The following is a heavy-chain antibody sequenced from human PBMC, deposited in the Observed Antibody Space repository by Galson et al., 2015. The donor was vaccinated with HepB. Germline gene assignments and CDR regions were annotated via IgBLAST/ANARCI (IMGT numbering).Heavy chain of an antibody. CDR1: GYTLTELS. D-gene: IGHD2-15*01. J-gene: IGHJ6*02. Sequence: SVKVSCKVSGYTLTELSMHWVRQAPGKGLEWMGGFDPEGGETIYAQKFQGRVTMTEDTSTDTAYMELSSLRSEDTAVYYCATVVVAVLGGPYGLDVWGQGTTVTVSS. V-gene: IGHV1-24*01. CDR3: ATVVVAVLGGPYGLDV. CDR2: FDPEGGET.